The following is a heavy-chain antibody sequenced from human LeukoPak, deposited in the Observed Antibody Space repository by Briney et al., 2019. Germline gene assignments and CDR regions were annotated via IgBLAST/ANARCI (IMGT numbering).Heavy chain of an antibody. D-gene: IGHD1/OR15-1a*01. V-gene: IGHV3-7*03. J-gene: IGHJ4*02. CDR2: IKQDGSEK. CDR1: GFTFSSYW. Sequence: GGSLRLSCAASGFTFSSYWMSWVRQAPGKGLEWVGNIKQDGSEKYYVDSVKGRFTISRDNAKNSLYLQMSSLRAEDTAVYYCAKDDGEHSHLGYWGQGTLVTVSS. CDR3: AKDDGEHSHLGY.